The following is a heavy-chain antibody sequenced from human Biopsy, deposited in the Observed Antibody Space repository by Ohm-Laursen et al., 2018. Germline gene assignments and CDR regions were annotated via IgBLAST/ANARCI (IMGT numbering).Heavy chain of an antibody. J-gene: IGHJ5*02. Sequence: SQTLSLTCTVSGGFISSGGSYWSWIRQRPGKGLEWIGHIFNSANTYYNPSLKNLITISGDKSKNQFSLKLNSVTAADTAVYYCARGDYFDSNGYFWFDPWGQGTLVTVSS. CDR1: GGFISSGGSY. CDR3: ARGDYFDSNGYFWFDP. D-gene: IGHD3-22*01. CDR2: IFNSANT. V-gene: IGHV4-31*01.